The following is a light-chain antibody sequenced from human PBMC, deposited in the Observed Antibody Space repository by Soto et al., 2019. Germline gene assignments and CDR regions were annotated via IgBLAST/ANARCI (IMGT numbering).Light chain of an antibody. CDR1: SSNIGSKT. CDR3: AALDDSLTGYV. Sequence: QSVLTQPPSASGTPGQRIAISCSGGSSNIGSKTVNWFQQVPGTAPKHLIHTNDQRPSGVPARFSGSKSVTSASLAISGLQSEDEADYYCAALDDSLTGYVFGTGTKVTVL. CDR2: TND. V-gene: IGLV1-44*01. J-gene: IGLJ1*01.